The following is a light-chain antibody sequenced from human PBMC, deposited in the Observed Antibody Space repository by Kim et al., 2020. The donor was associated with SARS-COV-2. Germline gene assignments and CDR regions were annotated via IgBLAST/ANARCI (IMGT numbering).Light chain of an antibody. CDR1: QSLVSGY. V-gene: IGKV3-20*01. Sequence: EIVLTQSPGTLSLSPGERATLSCRASQSLVSGYLAWYQQKRGQAPRHLISGASNRATGIPDRFSGSGSGTDFTLTISRLEPEDFAVYYCLYCGTLHTFGQGTKLDI. CDR3: LYCGTLHT. J-gene: IGKJ2*01. CDR2: GAS.